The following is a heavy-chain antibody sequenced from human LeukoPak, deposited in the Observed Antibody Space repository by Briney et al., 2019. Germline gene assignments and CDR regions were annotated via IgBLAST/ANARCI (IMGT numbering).Heavy chain of an antibody. J-gene: IGHJ6*02. CDR2: INHSGST. D-gene: IGHD3-9*01. CDR3: ARVPLLRYFDWLFQGYYYYGMDV. Sequence: SETLSLTCAVYGGSFSGYYWSWIRQPPGKGLEWIGEINHSGSTNYNPPLKSRVTISVDTSKNQFSLKLSSVTAADTAVYYCARVPLLRYFDWLFQGYYYYGMDVWGQGTTVTVSS. V-gene: IGHV4-34*01. CDR1: GGSFSGYY.